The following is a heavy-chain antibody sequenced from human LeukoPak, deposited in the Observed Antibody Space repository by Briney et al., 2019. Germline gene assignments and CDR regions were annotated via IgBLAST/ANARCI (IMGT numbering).Heavy chain of an antibody. Sequence: TGGSLRLSCAAAGFTFSAYYMSWIRQAPGKGLEWVLFISSSSRNANYADSVKGRFTISRDNTKSSLYLPMSSPRAEDSAVYYCGRVRGSGSRFDYWGQGTLVTVSS. D-gene: IGHD5-12*01. V-gene: IGHV3-11*06. J-gene: IGHJ4*02. CDR2: ISSSSRNA. CDR1: GFTFSAYY. CDR3: GRVRGSGSRFDY.